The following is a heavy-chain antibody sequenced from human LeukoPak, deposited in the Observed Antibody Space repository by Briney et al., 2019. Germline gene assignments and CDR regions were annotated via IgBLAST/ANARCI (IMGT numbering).Heavy chain of an antibody. CDR2: IIPICGRA. Sequence: ASLKVSCKASGGTFSTFAISWVRQAPGQGLDWMGGIIPICGRANYEQKFQGRVTITADESTSTAYMELSSLRSEDTAVYYCASSYDSGRTDNWGQGTLVTVSS. J-gene: IGHJ4*02. CDR1: GGTFSTFA. D-gene: IGHD3-22*01. V-gene: IGHV1-69*13. CDR3: ASSYDSGRTDN.